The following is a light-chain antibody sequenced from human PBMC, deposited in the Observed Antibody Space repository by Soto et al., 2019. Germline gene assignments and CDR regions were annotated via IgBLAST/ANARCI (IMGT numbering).Light chain of an antibody. CDR2: EVS. Sequence: QSVLTQPPSASGSPGQSVTIPCTGTSSDVGAYNYVSWYQQHPGKAPKLVIYEVSKRPSGVSDRFSGSKSGNTASLTVSGLQGEDDADYYCVSHADSNAVFGTGTKLTVL. J-gene: IGLJ1*01. CDR1: SSDVGAYNY. V-gene: IGLV2-8*01. CDR3: VSHADSNAV.